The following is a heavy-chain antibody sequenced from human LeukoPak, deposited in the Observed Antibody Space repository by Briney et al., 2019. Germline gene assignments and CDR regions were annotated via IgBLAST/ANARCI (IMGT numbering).Heavy chain of an antibody. CDR3: ATYFRAALCSGPSFPITRFDY. V-gene: IGHV3-7*03. Sequence: GGSLRLSCTASGFTFSSFWMTWVRQAPEKGPEWVASISHDGSHSYYVDSVKGRFTISRDNAKNSLYLQMNSLRPEDTAMYYCATYFRAALCSGPSFPITRFDYWGQGTLATVSS. CDR2: ISHDGSHS. D-gene: IGHD2-2*01. J-gene: IGHJ4*02. CDR1: GFTFSSFW.